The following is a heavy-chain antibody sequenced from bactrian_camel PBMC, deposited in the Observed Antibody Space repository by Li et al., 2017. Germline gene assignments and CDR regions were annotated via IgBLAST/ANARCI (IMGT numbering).Heavy chain of an antibody. CDR3: VTNFLSGAY. CDR2: INSGAENT. V-gene: IGHV3S1*01. Sequence: HVQLVESGGGLVQPGGSLRLSCKASGFTFSSYWMYWVRRAPGKGLEWVSVINSGAENTYYADSVKGRFAISRDNAKNTVYLQLSSLKTEDTAMYYCVTNFLSGAYWGQGTQVTVS. CDR1: GFTFSSYW. D-gene: IGHD1*01. J-gene: IGHJ4*01.